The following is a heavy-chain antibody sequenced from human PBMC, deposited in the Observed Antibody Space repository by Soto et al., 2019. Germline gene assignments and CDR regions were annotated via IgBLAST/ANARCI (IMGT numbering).Heavy chain of an antibody. D-gene: IGHD3-22*01. CDR1: GGSISSGNYY. Sequence: TLSLTCTVSGGSISSGNYYWIWIRQPPGKGLEWIGYIYYSGSTYYNPSLKSRVTISVDTSKNQFSLKLTSVTAADTAVYYCARPRYDGSGTPFDHWGLGTLVTVSS. V-gene: IGHV4-30-4*01. CDR3: ARPRYDGSGTPFDH. CDR2: IYYSGST. J-gene: IGHJ4*02.